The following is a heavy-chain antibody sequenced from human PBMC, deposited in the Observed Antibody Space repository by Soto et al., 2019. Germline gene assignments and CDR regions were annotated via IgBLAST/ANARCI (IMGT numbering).Heavy chain of an antibody. CDR3: AKDHGFDEFQLLYYSYYGLDV. J-gene: IGHJ6*02. CDR1: GFTFSDYV. Sequence: SGGSLRLSCAASGFTFSDYVMHGGGQAPGKGLEWVAVISYDSTNKYYGDSVKGRFTISRDNSKNTLYLQMNSLRAEDRAVYYCAKDHGFDEFQLLYYSYYGLDVWGQGTTVTVSX. D-gene: IGHD2-2*02. CDR2: ISYDSTNK. V-gene: IGHV3-30*18.